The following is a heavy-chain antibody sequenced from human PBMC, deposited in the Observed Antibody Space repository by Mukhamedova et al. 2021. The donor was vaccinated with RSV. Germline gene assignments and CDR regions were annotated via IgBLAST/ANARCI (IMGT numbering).Heavy chain of an antibody. V-gene: IGHV1-2*04. D-gene: IGHD6-13*01. Sequence: YAQKFQGWVTMTRDTSISTAYMELSRLRSDDTAVYYCARGGAREQQLEPIDYWGQGTLVTVSS. J-gene: IGHJ4*02. CDR3: ARGGAREQQLEPIDY.